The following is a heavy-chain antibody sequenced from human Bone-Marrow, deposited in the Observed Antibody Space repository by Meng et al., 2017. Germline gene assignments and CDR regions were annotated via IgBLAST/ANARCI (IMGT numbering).Heavy chain of an antibody. CDR3: ARTITPAAGTHYYYYGMDV. J-gene: IGHJ6*02. Sequence: GESLKISCAASGFTFSSYSMNWVRQAPGKGLEWVSSISSSSSYIYYADSVKGRFTISRDNAKNSLYLQMNSLRAEDTAVYYCARTITPAAGTHYYYYGMDVWGQGTTVTVSS. D-gene: IGHD6-13*01. CDR1: GFTFSSYS. V-gene: IGHV3-21*01. CDR2: ISSSSSYI.